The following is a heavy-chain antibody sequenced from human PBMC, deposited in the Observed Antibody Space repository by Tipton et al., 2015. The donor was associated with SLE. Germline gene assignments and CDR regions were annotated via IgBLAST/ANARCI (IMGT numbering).Heavy chain of an antibody. J-gene: IGHJ4*02. CDR3: VKESYDNGDH. CDR2: IIRVFGTA. D-gene: IGHD3-22*01. V-gene: IGHV1-69*05. Sequence: QSGAEVKQPGSSVKVSCKASGGSFSDYVINWVRQAPGQGLEWMGRIIRVFGTANYAQKFQGRVTITTDASTNTVYMELTSLRAEDTAVYYCVKESYDNGDHWGQGTLVTVSA. CDR1: GGSFSDYV.